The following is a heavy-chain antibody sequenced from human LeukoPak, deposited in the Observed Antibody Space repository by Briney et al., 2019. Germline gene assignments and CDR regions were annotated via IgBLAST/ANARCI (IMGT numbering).Heavy chain of an antibody. J-gene: IGHJ4*02. CDR2: IRDSGSST. D-gene: IGHD1-26*01. CDR3: AKYGPQDSGSSHFDY. CDR1: GFTFSSYA. V-gene: IGHV3-23*01. Sequence: PGGALRLSCAASGFTFSSYAMSWVRQAPGKGLEWVSAIRDSGSSTHYADSVKGRFTTSRDNSKNTLFLQMSSLRAEDTAIYYCAKYGPQDSGSSHFDYWGQGALVTVSS.